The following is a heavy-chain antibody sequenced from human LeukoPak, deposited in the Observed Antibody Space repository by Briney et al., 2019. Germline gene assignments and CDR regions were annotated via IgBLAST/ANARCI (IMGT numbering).Heavy chain of an antibody. CDR1: GGSISSYY. D-gene: IGHD2-15*01. J-gene: IGHJ5*02. CDR2: IYYSGST. Sequence: PSETLSLTCTASGGSISSYYWSWIRQPPGKGLEWIGYIYYSGSTNYNPSLKSRVTISVDTSKNQFSLKLSSVTAADTAVYYCARWYQYNWFDPWGQGTLVTVSS. V-gene: IGHV4-59*01. CDR3: ARWYQYNWFDP.